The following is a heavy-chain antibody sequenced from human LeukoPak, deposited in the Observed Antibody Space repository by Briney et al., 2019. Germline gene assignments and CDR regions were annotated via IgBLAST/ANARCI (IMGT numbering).Heavy chain of an antibody. CDR2: INLNSGGT. CDR3: ARWTYYYDSSSYYPLDY. Sequence: ASVKVSCKASGYTFTGYYMHWVRQAPGQGLEWVGWINLNSGGTNYAQNFQGRVTMTRDTSISTAYMELSSLRSDDTAVYYCARWTYYYDSSSYYPLDYWGQGTLVTVSS. CDR1: GYTFTGYY. D-gene: IGHD3-22*01. J-gene: IGHJ4*02. V-gene: IGHV1-2*02.